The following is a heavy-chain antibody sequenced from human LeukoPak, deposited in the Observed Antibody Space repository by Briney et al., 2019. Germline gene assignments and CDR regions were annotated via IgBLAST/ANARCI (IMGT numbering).Heavy chain of an antibody. V-gene: IGHV1-8*01. CDR1: GYTFTSYD. Sequence: GASVKVSCKASGYTFTSYDINWVRQATGQGLEWMGWMNPNSGNTGYAQKFQGRVTMTRNTSISTAYMELSSLRSEDTAVYYCARGELRFLEWLPEGDYYYYGMDVWGQGTTVTVSS. J-gene: IGHJ6*02. CDR3: ARGELRFLEWLPEGDYYYYGMDV. CDR2: MNPNSGNT. D-gene: IGHD3-3*01.